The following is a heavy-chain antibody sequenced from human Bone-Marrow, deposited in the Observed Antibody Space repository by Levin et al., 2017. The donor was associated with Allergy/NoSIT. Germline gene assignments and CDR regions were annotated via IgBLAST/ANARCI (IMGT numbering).Heavy chain of an antibody. CDR3: AREAEVITFGGVIVPRGDYYGMDG. V-gene: IGHV1-8*01. D-gene: IGHD3-16*02. Sequence: ASVKVSCKASGYTFTSYDINWVRQATGQGLEWMGWMNPNSGNTGYAQKFQGRVTMTRNTSISTAYMELSSLRSEDTAVYYCAREAEVITFGGVIVPRGDYYGMDGWGQGTTVTVSS. CDR1: GYTFTSYD. CDR2: MNPNSGNT. J-gene: IGHJ6*02.